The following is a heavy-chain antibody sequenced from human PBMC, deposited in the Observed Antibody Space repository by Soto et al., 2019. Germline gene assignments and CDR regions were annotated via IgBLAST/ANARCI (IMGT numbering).Heavy chain of an antibody. D-gene: IGHD2-2*01. CDR1: GFTFSSYG. CDR3: AREHRYCSSTSCYPDGFDI. Sequence: GGSLRLSCAAAGFTFSSYGMHWVRQAPGKGLEWVAVIWYDGSNKYYADSVKGRFTISRDNSKNTLYLQRNSLRAEDTAVYYCAREHRYCSSTSCYPDGFDIWGQGKMVTVAS. J-gene: IGHJ3*02. CDR2: IWYDGSNK. V-gene: IGHV3-33*01.